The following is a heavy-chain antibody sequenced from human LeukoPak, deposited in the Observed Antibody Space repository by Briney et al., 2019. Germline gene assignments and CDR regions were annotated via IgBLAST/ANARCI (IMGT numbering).Heavy chain of an antibody. V-gene: IGHV4-59*08. CDR3: ARQNYYDSIDAFDI. Sequence: PSETLSLTCTVSGGSISSYYWSWIRQPPGKGLEWIGYIYYSGSTNYNPSLKSRVTISVDTSKNQFSLKLSSVTAADTAVYYCARQNYYDSIDAFDIWGQGTMVTVSS. CDR2: IYYSGST. CDR1: GGSISSYY. J-gene: IGHJ3*02. D-gene: IGHD3-22*01.